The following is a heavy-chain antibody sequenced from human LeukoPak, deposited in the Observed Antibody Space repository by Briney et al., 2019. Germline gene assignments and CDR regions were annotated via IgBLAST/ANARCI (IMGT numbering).Heavy chain of an antibody. CDR1: GGSINSRSYY. CDR2: IYYSGST. Sequence: SETLSLTCTVSGGSINSRSYYWGWIRQPPGKGLEWIGNIYYSGSTYYNPSHKSRVTISVDTSKNQFSLKLSSVTAADTAVYYCARTSGWYWEVDYWGQGTLVTVSS. D-gene: IGHD6-19*01. J-gene: IGHJ4*02. CDR3: ARTSGWYWEVDY. V-gene: IGHV4-39*07.